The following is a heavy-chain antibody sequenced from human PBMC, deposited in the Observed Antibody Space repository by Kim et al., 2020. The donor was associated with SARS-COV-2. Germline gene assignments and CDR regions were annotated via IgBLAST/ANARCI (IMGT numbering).Heavy chain of an antibody. V-gene: IGHV3-48*02. CDR1: GFIFSSYR. CDR2: VSSSGSMQ. Sequence: GGSLRLSCAASGFIFSSYRMNWVRQAPGKGLEWVAEVSSSGSMQNYADSVKGRFXISRDNAKNSLYLQMNSLRDEDTALYYCXRYXYDSSGYYYASDYWGQGXLXTVSS. J-gene: IGHJ4*02. D-gene: IGHD3-22*01. CDR3: XRYXYDSSGYYYASDY.